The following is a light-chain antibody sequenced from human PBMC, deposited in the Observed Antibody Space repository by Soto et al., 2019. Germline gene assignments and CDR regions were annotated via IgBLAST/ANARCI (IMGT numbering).Light chain of an antibody. CDR2: DAS. Sequence: DIQMTQSPSSLSASVGDRVTITCQASQDISSYLNWYQQRPGKAPKLLIYDASNLETGVPSRFSGSGSGTHFTFTISSLQPEDIATYYCQQFDDLPFTFGPGTKVD. CDR3: QQFDDLPFT. CDR1: QDISSY. J-gene: IGKJ3*01. V-gene: IGKV1-33*01.